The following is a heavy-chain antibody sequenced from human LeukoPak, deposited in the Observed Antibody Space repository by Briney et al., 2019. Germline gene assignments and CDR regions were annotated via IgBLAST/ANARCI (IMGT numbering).Heavy chain of an antibody. CDR2: IYTSGST. CDR3: ARTYFDWGVGGYFDY. V-gene: IGHV4-4*09. CDR1: GGSISSYY. D-gene: IGHD3-16*01. Sequence: SETLSLTCTVSGGSISSYYWSWIRQPPGKGLEWIGYIYTSGSTNYNPSLKSRVTISVDTSKNQFSLKLSSVTAADTAVYYCARTYFDWGVGGYFDYWGQGTLVTVSS. J-gene: IGHJ4*02.